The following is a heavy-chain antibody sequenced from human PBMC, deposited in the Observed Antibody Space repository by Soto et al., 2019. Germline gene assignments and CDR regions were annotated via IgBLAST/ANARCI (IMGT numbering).Heavy chain of an antibody. V-gene: IGHV3-11*01. D-gene: IGHD6-6*01. CDR3: ARTPYSSSSSSYYYYYMDV. Sequence: GGSLRLSCAASGFTFSDYYMSWIRQAPGKGLEWVSYISSSGSTIYYADSVEGRFTISRDNAKNSLYLQMNSLRAEDTAVYYCARTPYSSSSSSYYYYYMDVWGKGTTVTVSS. CDR1: GFTFSDYY. J-gene: IGHJ6*03. CDR2: ISSSGSTI.